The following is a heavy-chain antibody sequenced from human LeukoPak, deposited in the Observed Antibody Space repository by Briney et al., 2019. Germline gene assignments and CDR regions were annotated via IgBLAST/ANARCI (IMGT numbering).Heavy chain of an antibody. CDR2: ISSSGSYI. Sequence: GGSLRLSCAASGFTFSSYSMNWVRQAPGKGLEWVSSISSSGSYIYYADSVKGRFTISRDNAKNSLYLQMNSLRAEDTAVYYCARNGHYYDSSGSRGYYFDYWGQGTLVTVSS. J-gene: IGHJ4*02. CDR3: ARNGHYYDSSGSRGYYFDY. CDR1: GFTFSSYS. V-gene: IGHV3-21*01. D-gene: IGHD3-22*01.